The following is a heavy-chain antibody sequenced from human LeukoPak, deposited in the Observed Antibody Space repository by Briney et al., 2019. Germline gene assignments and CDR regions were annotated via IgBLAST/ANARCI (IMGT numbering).Heavy chain of an antibody. J-gene: IGHJ5*01. CDR2: ISGSGATT. CDR1: RFTFSSYP. V-gene: IGHV3-23*01. D-gene: IGHD6-13*01. CDR3: AKGVYTPYSSSWFDY. Sequence: GGSLRLSCAASRFTFSSYPMSWVRQPPGKGLEWVASISGSGATTYYADSVKGRFTISRDNSKNTVYLQMNSLRAEDTAVYYCAKGVYTPYSSSWFDYWGQGTLVTVSS.